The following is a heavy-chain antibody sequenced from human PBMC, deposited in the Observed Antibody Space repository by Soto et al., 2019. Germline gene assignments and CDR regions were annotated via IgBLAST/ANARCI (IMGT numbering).Heavy chain of an antibody. CDR3: TRDPATYSSGYDY. Sequence: ASVKVSCKASGYTFTSYYMHWVRQAPGQGLEWMGIINPSGGSTSYAQKFQGRVTITRDTSATTAYVELSSLTSEDTAVYYCTRDPATYSSGYDYWGQGTPVTVSS. D-gene: IGHD6-19*01. CDR2: INPSGGST. CDR1: GYTFTSYY. J-gene: IGHJ4*02. V-gene: IGHV1-46*01.